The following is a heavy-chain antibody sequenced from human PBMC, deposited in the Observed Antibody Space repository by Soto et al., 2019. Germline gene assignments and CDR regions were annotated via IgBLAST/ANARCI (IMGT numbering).Heavy chain of an antibody. CDR1: GFTVNSNY. J-gene: IGHJ5*02. CDR3: ARDQGIVVTA. D-gene: IGHD6-19*01. V-gene: IGHV3-66*01. Sequence: EVQLVQSGGGLVQPGGPLRLSCAASGFTVNSNYMTWVRQAPGKGLEWVSVIYTDGGTHYADSVRGRFTISRDNSKNTVYLQMNSLRVEDTAVYYCARDQGIVVTAWGQGTLVTVSS. CDR2: IYTDGGT.